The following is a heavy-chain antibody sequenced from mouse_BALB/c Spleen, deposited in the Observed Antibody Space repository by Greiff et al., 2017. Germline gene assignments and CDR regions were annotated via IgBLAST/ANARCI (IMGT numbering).Heavy chain of an antibody. CDR1: GYTFTDYN. D-gene: IGHD1-1*01. CDR3: ARPPYYGSSYFDY. CDR2: IYPYNGGT. J-gene: IGHJ2*01. Sequence: EVQVVESGPELVKPGASVKISCKASGYTFTDYNMHWVKQSHGKSLEWIGYIYPYNGGTGYNQKFKSKATLTVDNSSSTAYMELRSLTSEDSAVYYCARPPYYGSSYFDYWGQGTTLTVSS. V-gene: IGHV1S29*02.